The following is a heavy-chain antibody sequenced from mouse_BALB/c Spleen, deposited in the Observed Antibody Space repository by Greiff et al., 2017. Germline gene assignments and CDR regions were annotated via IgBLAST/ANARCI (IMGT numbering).Heavy chain of an antibody. J-gene: IGHJ4*01. CDR3: ARARPLLPGDYYAMDY. D-gene: IGHD1-1*01. CDR2: IYPYNGGT. CDR1: GYTFTDYN. Sequence: EVKLMESGPELVKPGASVKISCKASGYTFTDYNMHWVKQSHGKSLEWIGYIYPYNGGTGYNQKFKSKATLTVDNSSSTAYMELRSLTSEDSAVYYCARARPLLPGDYYAMDYWGQGTSVTVSS. V-gene: IGHV1S29*02.